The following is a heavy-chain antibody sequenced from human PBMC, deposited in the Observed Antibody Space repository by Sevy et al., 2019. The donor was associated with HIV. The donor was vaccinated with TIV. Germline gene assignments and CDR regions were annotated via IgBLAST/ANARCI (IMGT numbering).Heavy chain of an antibody. CDR1: GFTFRSYG. CDR2: ISDDENSK. V-gene: IGHV3-30*12. J-gene: IGHJ6*02. CDR3: ARVFRSYAMDV. Sequence: GGSLRLSCAASGFTFRSYGFHWVRQAPGKGLDWVAFISDDENSKDYGDSVKGRFTISRDKSKNTVYLQMNSLRVEDTAVYHCARVFRSYAMDVWGQGTTVTVSS.